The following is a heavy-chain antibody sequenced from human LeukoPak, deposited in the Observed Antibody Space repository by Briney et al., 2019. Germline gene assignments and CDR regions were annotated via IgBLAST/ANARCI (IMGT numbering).Heavy chain of an antibody. J-gene: IGHJ4*02. D-gene: IGHD3-22*01. CDR2: IIPIFGTA. V-gene: IGHV1-69*05. CDR3: ARTTYYYDSSGPFGY. Sequence: SVKVSXKASGGTFSSYAISWVRQAPGQGLEWMGRIIPIFGTANYAQKFQGRVTITTDESTSTAYMELSSLRSEDTAVYYCARTTYYYDSSGPFGYWGQGTLVTVSS. CDR1: GGTFSSYA.